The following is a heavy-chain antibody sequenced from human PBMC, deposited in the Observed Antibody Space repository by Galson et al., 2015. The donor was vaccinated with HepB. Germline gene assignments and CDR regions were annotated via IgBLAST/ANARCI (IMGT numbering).Heavy chain of an antibody. D-gene: IGHD6-13*01. V-gene: IGHV1-2*02. J-gene: IGHJ6*03. CDR3: ARDASAAGTMGHYYYYYMDV. CDR1: GYTFTGCY. CDR2: INPNSGGT. Sequence: SVKVSCKASGYTFTGCYMHWVRQAPGQGLEWMGWINPNSGGTNYAQKFQGRVTMTRDTSISTAYMELSRLRSDDTAVYYCARDASAAGTMGHYYYYYMDVWGKGTTVTVSS.